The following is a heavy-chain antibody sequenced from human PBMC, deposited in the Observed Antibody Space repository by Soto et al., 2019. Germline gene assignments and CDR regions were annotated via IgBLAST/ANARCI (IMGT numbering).Heavy chain of an antibody. CDR1: GYTFTGYY. V-gene: IGHV1-2*02. CDR2: INPNSGGT. CDR3: AREGVKQLVRTNWFDP. Sequence: QVQLVQSGAEMKKPGASVKVSCKASGYTFTGYYMHWVRQAPGQGLEWMGWINPNSGGTNYAQKFQGRVTMTRDTSISTAYMELSRLRYEDPAVYYFAREGVKQLVRTNWFDPWGQGTLVTVAS. J-gene: IGHJ5*02. D-gene: IGHD6-6*01.